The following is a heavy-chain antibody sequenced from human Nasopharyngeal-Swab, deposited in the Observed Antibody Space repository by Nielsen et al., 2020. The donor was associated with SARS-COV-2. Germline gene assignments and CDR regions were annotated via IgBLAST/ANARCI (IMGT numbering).Heavy chain of an antibody. V-gene: IGHV4-39*07. CDR3: ARDSDYDFWSGYYGGMDV. J-gene: IGHJ6*02. D-gene: IGHD3-3*01. CDR2: IYYSGST. Sequence: WIRQPPGSGLEWIGSIYYSGSTYYNPSLKSRVTISVDTSKNQFSLKLSSVTAADTAVYYCARDSDYDFWSGYYGGMDVWGQGTTVSVSS.